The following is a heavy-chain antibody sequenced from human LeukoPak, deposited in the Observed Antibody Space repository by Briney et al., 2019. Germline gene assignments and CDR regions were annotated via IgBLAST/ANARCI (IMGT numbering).Heavy chain of an antibody. J-gene: IGHJ6*03. CDR1: GGSISSYY. Sequence: PSETLSLTCTVSGGSISSYYWSWIRQPPGKGLEWIGYIYYSGSTNYNPSLKSRVTISVDTSKNQFSLKLSSVTAADTAVYYCARDRYSSGWQHYYYMDVWGQGTTVTVSS. CDR2: IYYSGST. V-gene: IGHV4-59*01. CDR3: ARDRYSSGWQHYYYMDV. D-gene: IGHD6-19*01.